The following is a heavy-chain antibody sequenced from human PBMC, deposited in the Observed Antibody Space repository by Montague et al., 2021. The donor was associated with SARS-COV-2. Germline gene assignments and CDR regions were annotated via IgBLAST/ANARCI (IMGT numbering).Heavy chain of an antibody. V-gene: IGHV4-34*09. CDR3: ARDHSS. D-gene: IGHD2-21*01. J-gene: IGHJ5*02. Sequence: TLSLTCNFFGGSFSDFYWGWIRQSPGKGLEWIGEVNQRGNFNYNPSLKSRVTISVDTSKNQFSLKLRSVTAADTAVFYCARDHSSWGQGTLVTVSS. CDR1: GGSFSDFY. CDR2: VNQRGNF.